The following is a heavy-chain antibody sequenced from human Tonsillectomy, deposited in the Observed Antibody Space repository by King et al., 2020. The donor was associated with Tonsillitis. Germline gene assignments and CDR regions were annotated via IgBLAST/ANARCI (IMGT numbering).Heavy chain of an antibody. V-gene: IGHV1-2*02. CDR1: EDTFIDYY. CDR2: INPKSGAT. J-gene: IGHJ4*02. D-gene: IGHD3-22*01. Sequence: AQLVQSGAEVKKPGASVKVSCQASEDTFIDYYFHWVRQAPGQGLEWMGWINPKSGATWYAQKFQGRVTMTRDTSINTAYMELSRLRSDDTAVYYCARAFDTSGYYYSFDYWGQGTLVTVSS. CDR3: ARAFDTSGYYYSFDY.